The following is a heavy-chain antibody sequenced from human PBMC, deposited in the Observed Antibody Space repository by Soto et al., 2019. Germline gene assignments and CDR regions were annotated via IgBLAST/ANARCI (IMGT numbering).Heavy chain of an antibody. Sequence: EVPLVESGGGFVQPGGSLRLSCAASGFTFSSYWMHWVRQAPGKGLVWVSDINNDGSGTSYADSVKGRFTISRDNAKNTLFLQMNSLRAEDTAVYYCARTRFSVYYYYGMDVWGQGTPVTVSS. V-gene: IGHV3-74*01. CDR1: GFTFSSYW. CDR2: INNDGSGT. J-gene: IGHJ6*02. CDR3: ARTRFSVYYYYGMDV.